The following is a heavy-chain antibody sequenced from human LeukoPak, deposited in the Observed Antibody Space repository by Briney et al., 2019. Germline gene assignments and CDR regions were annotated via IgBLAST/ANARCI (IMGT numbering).Heavy chain of an antibody. Sequence: GGSLRLSCAASGFTFSSYWMRWVRQAPGKGLVWVSRINSDGSSTSYADSVKGRFTISRDNSKNTLYLQMNSLRAEDTAVYYCAREADSSSWYYYYYYGMDVWGQGTTVTVSS. V-gene: IGHV3-74*01. D-gene: IGHD6-13*01. CDR2: INSDGSST. CDR3: AREADSSSWYYYYYYGMDV. J-gene: IGHJ6*02. CDR1: GFTFSSYW.